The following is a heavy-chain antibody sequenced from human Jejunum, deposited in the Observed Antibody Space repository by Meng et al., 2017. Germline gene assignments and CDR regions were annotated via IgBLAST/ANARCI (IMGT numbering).Heavy chain of an antibody. D-gene: IGHD3-9*01. CDR3: ARYGALSGYDS. J-gene: IGHJ4*02. Sequence: QVQLQESGPGLVKPSQTLSLTCTVSGGSISSDDYYWSWIRQPPGKGLEWIGYINYSGDTSYSPSLKSRVTISVDKTKNQISLEVSSVTAADTAVYYCARYGALSGYDSWGQGTLVTVSS. V-gene: IGHV4-30-4*01. CDR1: GGSISSDDYY. CDR2: INYSGDT.